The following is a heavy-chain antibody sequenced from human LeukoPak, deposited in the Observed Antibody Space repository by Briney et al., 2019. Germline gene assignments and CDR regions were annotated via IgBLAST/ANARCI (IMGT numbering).Heavy chain of an antibody. CDR1: GGSISSGSYY. CDR3: AREQGYDILTGYYAPFDY. V-gene: IGHV4-61*02. CDR2: IYTSGST. Sequence: SQTLSLTCTVSGGSISSGSYYWSWIRQPAGKGLEWIGRIYTSGSTNYNPSLKSRVTISVDTSKNQFSLKLSSVTAADTAVYYCAREQGYDILTGYYAPFDYWGQGNLVTVSS. J-gene: IGHJ4*02. D-gene: IGHD3-9*01.